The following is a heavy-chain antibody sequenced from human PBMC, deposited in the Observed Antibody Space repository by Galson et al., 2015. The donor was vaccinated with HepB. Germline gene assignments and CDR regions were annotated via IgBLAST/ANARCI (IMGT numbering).Heavy chain of an antibody. V-gene: IGHV3-73*01. J-gene: IGHJ4*02. CDR3: ARMGDFSGYSSR. CDR2: IRSSAKNYAT. CDR1: GFTFSGYA. D-gene: IGHD5-12*01. Sequence: SLRLSCAASGFTFSGYAIHWVRQASGRGPEWVGRIRSSAKNYATSYVPSLGGRFTISRVDSKNLAYLHMRRGKTEDTAGYDCARMGDFSGYSSRWGQGTLVPVSS.